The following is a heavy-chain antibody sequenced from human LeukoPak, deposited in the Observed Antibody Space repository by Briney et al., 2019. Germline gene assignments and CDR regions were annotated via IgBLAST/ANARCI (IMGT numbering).Heavy chain of an antibody. CDR3: ARGPYGSGSYGPFDY. D-gene: IGHD3-10*01. CDR1: GGSISSYY. V-gene: IGHV4-59*01. CDR2: IYYSGST. Sequence: SETLSLTCTVSGGSISSYYWSWIRQPPGKGLEWSGYIYYSGSTNYNPSLKSRVTISVDTSKNQFSLKLSSVTAADTAVYYCARGPYGSGSYGPFDYWGQGTLVTVSS. J-gene: IGHJ4*02.